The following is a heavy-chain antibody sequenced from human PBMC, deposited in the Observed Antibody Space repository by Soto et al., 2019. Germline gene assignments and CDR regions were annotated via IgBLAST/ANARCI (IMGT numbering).Heavy chain of an antibody. CDR3: ARDKYYDSSGSLYGMDV. Sequence: ASVKVSCKASGYTFTGYYMHWVRQAPGQGLEWMGWINPNSGGTNYAQKFQGWVTMTRDTSISTAYMELSRLRSDDTAVYYCARDKYYDSSGSLYGMDVWGQGTTVTVSS. CDR1: GYTFTGYY. J-gene: IGHJ6*02. D-gene: IGHD3-22*01. CDR2: INPNSGGT. V-gene: IGHV1-2*04.